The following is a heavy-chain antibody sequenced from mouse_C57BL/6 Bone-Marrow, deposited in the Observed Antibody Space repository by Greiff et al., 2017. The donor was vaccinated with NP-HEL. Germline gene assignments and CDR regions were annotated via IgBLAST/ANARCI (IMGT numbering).Heavy chain of an antibody. J-gene: IGHJ1*03. CDR2: ISDGGSYT. V-gene: IGHV5-4*03. Sequence: EVKLVESGGGLVKPGGSLKLSCAASGFTFSSYAMSWVRQTPEKRLEWVATISDGGSYTYYPDNVKGRFTISRDNAKINLYLHMSHLKSDDTAIYYCARVYYDYWYFDVWGTGTTVTVSS. CDR3: ARVYYDYWYFDV. CDR1: GFTFSSYA. D-gene: IGHD2-4*01.